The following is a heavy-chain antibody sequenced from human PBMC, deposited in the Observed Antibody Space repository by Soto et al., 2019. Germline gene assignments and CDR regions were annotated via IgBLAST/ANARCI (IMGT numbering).Heavy chain of an antibody. V-gene: IGHV4-30-4*01. CDR2: VYSRGTT. J-gene: IGHJ4*02. D-gene: IGHD2-2*03. CDR3: ARAFAVVGSPLDH. Sequence: QVQLQESGPGLVKPSQTLSLTCSVSGDSVTTCDYYWAWIRHPPVEGLEWIGFVYSRGTTYHNSSRSSGVSNSLDTSRNQFSLRLSSVTAADTALYFCARAFAVVGSPLDHWGQGALVTVSS. CDR1: GDSVTTCDYY.